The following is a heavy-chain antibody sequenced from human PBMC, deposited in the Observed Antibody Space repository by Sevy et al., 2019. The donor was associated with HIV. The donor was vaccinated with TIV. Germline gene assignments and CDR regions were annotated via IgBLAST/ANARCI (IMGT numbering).Heavy chain of an antibody. V-gene: IGHV3-30-3*01. Sequence: GGSLRLSCAASGFTFSSYAMHWVRQAPGKGLEWVAVISYDGSNKYYADSVKGRFTISRENSKNTLYLQMNSLRAEDTAVYYCARVLGYCSGGSCYSVKSYYYYGMDVWGQGTTVTVSS. CDR3: ARVLGYCSGGSCYSVKSYYYYGMDV. D-gene: IGHD2-15*01. CDR1: GFTFSSYA. CDR2: ISYDGSNK. J-gene: IGHJ6*02.